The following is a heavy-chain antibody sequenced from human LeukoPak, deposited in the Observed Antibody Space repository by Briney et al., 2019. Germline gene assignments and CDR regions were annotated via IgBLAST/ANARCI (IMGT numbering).Heavy chain of an antibody. CDR3: ARALPIAAAGRLWDYYYYGMDV. D-gene: IGHD6-13*01. CDR1: GFTFSSYG. Sequence: GASLRLSCAASGFTFSSYGMHWVRQAPGKGLEWVAVICYDGSNKYYADSVKGRFTISRDNSKNTLYLQMNSLRAEDTAVYYCARALPIAAAGRLWDYYYYGMDVWGQGTTVTVSS. CDR2: ICYDGSNK. J-gene: IGHJ6*02. V-gene: IGHV3-33*01.